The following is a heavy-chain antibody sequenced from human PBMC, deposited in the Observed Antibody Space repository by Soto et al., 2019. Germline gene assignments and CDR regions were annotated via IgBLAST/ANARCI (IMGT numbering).Heavy chain of an antibody. CDR3: AREEMATTIFDY. CDR1: GYTFTSYY. D-gene: IGHD5-12*01. V-gene: IGHV1-46*01. CDR2: INPSGGST. J-gene: IGHJ4*02. Sequence: ASVKVSCKASGYTFTSYYMHWVRQAPGQGLEWMGIINPSGGSTSYAQKFQGRVTMTRDTSTSTIYMELSSLRSEETAVYYCAREEMATTIFDYWGRGTLVTVSS.